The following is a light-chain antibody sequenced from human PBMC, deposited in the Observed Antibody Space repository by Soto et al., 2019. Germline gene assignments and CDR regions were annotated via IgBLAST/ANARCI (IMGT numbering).Light chain of an antibody. CDR3: SSYAGANRV. CDR1: SSDVGANNY. V-gene: IGLV2-8*01. J-gene: IGLJ1*01. Sequence: QSALTQPPSASGSTGRSVTISCTGASSDVGANNYVSWYQQHPGKAPKLMIYEVTKRPSGVPDRFSGSKSDNTASLTVSGLQAEDQADYYCSSYAGANRVFGTGTKVTV. CDR2: EVT.